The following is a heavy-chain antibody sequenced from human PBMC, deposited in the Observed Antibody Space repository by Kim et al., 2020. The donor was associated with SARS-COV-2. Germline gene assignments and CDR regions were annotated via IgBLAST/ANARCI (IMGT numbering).Heavy chain of an antibody. CDR2: INHSGST. J-gene: IGHJ4*01. D-gene: IGHD6-19*01. CDR3: SSAGSQWLVRPIFYYFD. Sequence: SETLSLTCAVYGGSFSGYYWSWIRQPPGQGLEWIGEINHSGSTNYNPSLKSRVTISVDTSKNKFSLKLSSVTAADTAVYYCSSAGSQWLVRPIFYYFD. V-gene: IGHV4-34*01. CDR1: GGSFSGYY.